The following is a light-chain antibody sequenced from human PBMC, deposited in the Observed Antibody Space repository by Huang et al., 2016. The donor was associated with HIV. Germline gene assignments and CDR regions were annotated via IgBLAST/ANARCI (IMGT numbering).Light chain of an antibody. CDR2: NAT. CDR3: QQRSSSLT. Sequence: IVLTQSPATLSLSPGERATLSCRASQSLNKFLALYQQKPGQAPRLLIYNATDRATGVPARFSGGGAGTDFTLTITDLKAEDFAIYYCQQRSSSLTFGGGTKVEIK. CDR1: QSLNKF. J-gene: IGKJ4*01. V-gene: IGKV3-11*01.